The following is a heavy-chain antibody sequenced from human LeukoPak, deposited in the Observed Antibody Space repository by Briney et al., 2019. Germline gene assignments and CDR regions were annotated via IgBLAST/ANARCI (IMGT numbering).Heavy chain of an antibody. CDR3: ARQYYYGSGSLLFDY. D-gene: IGHD3-10*01. V-gene: IGHV5-51*01. J-gene: IGHJ4*02. CDR2: IYPGDSDT. CDR1: GYSFTSYW. Sequence: GESLQISCKGSGYSFTSYWIGWVRQMPGKGLEWIGIIYPGDSDTRYSPSFQGQVTISADKSISTAYLQWSSLKASDTAMYYCARQYYYGSGSLLFDYWGQGTLVTVSS.